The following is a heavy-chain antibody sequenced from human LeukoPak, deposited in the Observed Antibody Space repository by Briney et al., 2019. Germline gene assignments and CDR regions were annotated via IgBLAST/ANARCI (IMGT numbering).Heavy chain of an antibody. CDR1: GYTFTSYY. CDR3: ASYSAGYCSGGSCYGEDY. Sequence: ASVKVSCKASGYTFTSYYIHWVQQAPGQVLEWMGVFNPSGDSASYAQKFQGRVTMTRDTSTSTVYMELSSLRSEDTAVHYCASYSAGYCSGGSCYGEDYWGQGTLVTVSS. J-gene: IGHJ4*02. D-gene: IGHD2-15*01. V-gene: IGHV1-46*01. CDR2: FNPSGDSA.